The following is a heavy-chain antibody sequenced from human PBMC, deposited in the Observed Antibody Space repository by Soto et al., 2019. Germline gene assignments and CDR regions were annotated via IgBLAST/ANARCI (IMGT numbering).Heavy chain of an antibody. Sequence: QVQLVESGGGLVQPGRSLRLSCAVSGFTFSNYGMHWVRQAPGKGLEWVADIWYDGSGQRYAGSVQGRFTISRDNSKNTLYLQINSLRVEDTAVYYCAKDEVSRKYYGHSLDVWGQGTTVTVSS. CDR3: AKDEVSRKYYGHSLDV. CDR2: IWYDGSGQ. D-gene: IGHD4-17*01. V-gene: IGHV3-33*03. J-gene: IGHJ6*02. CDR1: GFTFSNYG.